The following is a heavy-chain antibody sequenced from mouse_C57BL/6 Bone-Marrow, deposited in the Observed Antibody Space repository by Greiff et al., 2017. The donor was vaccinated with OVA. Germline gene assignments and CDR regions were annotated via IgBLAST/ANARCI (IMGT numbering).Heavy chain of an antibody. CDR2: IDPENGDT. CDR3: TTGILLLRSAWFAY. V-gene: IGHV14-4*01. D-gene: IGHD1-1*01. CDR1: GFNIKDDY. Sequence: VQLQQSGAELVRPGASVKLSCTASGFNIKDDYMHWVKQRPEQGLEWIGWIDPENGDTEYASKFQGKATITADTSSNTAYLQLSSLTSEDTAVYYGTTGILLLRSAWFAYWGQGTLVTVSA. J-gene: IGHJ3*01.